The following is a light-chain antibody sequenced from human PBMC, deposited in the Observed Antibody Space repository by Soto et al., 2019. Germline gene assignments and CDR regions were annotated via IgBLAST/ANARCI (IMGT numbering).Light chain of an antibody. Sequence: EIVLTQSPATLSLSPGERATLSCRVSQSLSSTYLAWYQQKPGQAPRLLIYGASSRATGVPDRFSGSGSGTDFTLTISRLEPEDFAMYYCQQYYVSRTFGQGTKVDIK. CDR2: GAS. CDR3: QQYYVSRT. V-gene: IGKV3-20*01. J-gene: IGKJ1*01. CDR1: QSLSSTY.